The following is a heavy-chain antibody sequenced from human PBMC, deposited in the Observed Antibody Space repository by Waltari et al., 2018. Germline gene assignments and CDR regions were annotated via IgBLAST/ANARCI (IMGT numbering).Heavy chain of an antibody. CDR3: ARRVHSSGWYGGWFDP. CDR1: GGSISSSSYY. CDR2: IYYSGST. Sequence: QLQLQESGPGLVHPSETLSLTCTVSGGSISSSSYYWGWIRQPPGKGLEWIVSIYYSGSTYYNPSLKIRVTISVDTSKNQFSLKLSSVTAADTAVYYCARRVHSSGWYGGWFDPWGQGTLVTVSS. D-gene: IGHD6-19*01. V-gene: IGHV4-39*01. J-gene: IGHJ5*02.